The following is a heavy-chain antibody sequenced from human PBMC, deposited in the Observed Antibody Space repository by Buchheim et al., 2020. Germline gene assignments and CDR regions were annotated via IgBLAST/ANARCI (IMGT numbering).Heavy chain of an antibody. CDR2: INHSGST. CDR3: ARAKHYDFWSGYLYYYGMDV. J-gene: IGHJ6*02. D-gene: IGHD3-3*01. CDR1: GGSFSGYY. V-gene: IGHV4-34*01. Sequence: QVQLQQWGAGLLKPSETLSLTCAVYGGSFSGYYWSWLRQPPGKGLEWIGEINHSGSTNYNPSLKSRVTISVDTSKNQFSLKLSSVTAADTAVYYCARAKHYDFWSGYLYYYGMDVWGQGTT.